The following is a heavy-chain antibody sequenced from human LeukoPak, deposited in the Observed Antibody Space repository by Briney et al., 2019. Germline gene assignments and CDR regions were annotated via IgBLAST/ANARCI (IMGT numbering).Heavy chain of an antibody. D-gene: IGHD3-16*02. CDR2: IRYDGSNK. CDR3: AKPPLRLGGLSFNLSFDY. J-gene: IGHJ4*02. CDR1: GFTFSSYG. Sequence: GGSLRLSCAASGFTFSSYGMHWVRQAPGKGLEWVAFIRYDGSNKYYADSVKGRFTISRDNSKNTLYLQMNSLRAEDTAVYYCAKPPLRLGGLSFNLSFDYWGQGTLVTVSS. V-gene: IGHV3-30*02.